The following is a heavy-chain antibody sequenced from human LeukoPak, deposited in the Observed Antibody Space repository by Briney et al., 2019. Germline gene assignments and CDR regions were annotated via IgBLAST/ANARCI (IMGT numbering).Heavy chain of an antibody. CDR3: ARGRVSSSTWYSTYYYYFYMDV. V-gene: IGHV4-59*01. D-gene: IGHD1-1*01. Sequence: SETLSLTCTVSDDSITMYYWTWIRQPPGKGLEWIGYVDHTGSTNFNPSLNGRVSISRDTSKDLFSLRLRSVTAADTAVYFCARGRVSSSTWYSTYYYYFYMDVWGKGTTVTVSS. CDR2: VDHTGST. J-gene: IGHJ6*03. CDR1: DDSITMYY.